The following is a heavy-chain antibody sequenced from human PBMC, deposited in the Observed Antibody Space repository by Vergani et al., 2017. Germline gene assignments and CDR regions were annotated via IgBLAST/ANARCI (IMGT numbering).Heavy chain of an antibody. CDR1: GFTFSSYC. Sequence: EVQLVESGGGLVKPGGSLRLSCAASGFTFSSYCMNWVRQAPGKGLEWVSCISDSSSYIYYADSVKGRFTISRDNAKNSLYLQMNSLRAEGTAVYYCARVAGDVREGSGGYFDRWGRGTLVTVSS. CDR2: ISDSSSYI. J-gene: IGHJ2*01. D-gene: IGHD7-27*01. CDR3: ARVAGDVREGSGGYFDR. V-gene: IGHV3-21*01.